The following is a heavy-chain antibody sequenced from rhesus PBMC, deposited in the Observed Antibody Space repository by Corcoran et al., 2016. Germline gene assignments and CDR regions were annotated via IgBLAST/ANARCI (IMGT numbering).Heavy chain of an antibody. CDR2: TYYRSKWYN. D-gene: IGHD3-9*01. CDR3: VRVEKDGGYPAEYFEC. Sequence: QVQLQESGPGLVKHSQTLSLTCAISGDSVSSNSDTWNWIRQSPSRGLEWLGRTYYRSKWYNDYAQSGQNRISINPDTSKNQFSLQLNSVTPEDMAVYYCVRVEKDGGYPAEYFECWGQGALVTVSS. J-gene: IGHJ1*01. V-gene: IGHV6-1*01. CDR1: GDSVSSNSDT.